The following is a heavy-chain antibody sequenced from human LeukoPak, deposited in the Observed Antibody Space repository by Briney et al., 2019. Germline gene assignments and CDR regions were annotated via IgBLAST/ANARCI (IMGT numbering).Heavy chain of an antibody. CDR2: INTNTGNP. V-gene: IGHV7-4-1*02. J-gene: IGHJ6*03. CDR3: ARGGYSYGSNYYYMDV. D-gene: IGHD5-18*01. CDR1: GYTFTSYA. Sequence: ASVKVSCKASGYTFTSYAMNWVRQAPGQGLKWMGWINTNTGNPTYAQGFTGRFVFSLDTSVSTAYLQISSLKAEDTAVYYCARGGYSYGSNYYYMDVWGKGTTVTVSS.